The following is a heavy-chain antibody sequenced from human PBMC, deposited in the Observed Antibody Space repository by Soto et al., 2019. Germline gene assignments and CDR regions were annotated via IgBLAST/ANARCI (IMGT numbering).Heavy chain of an antibody. CDR2: ISYDGSNK. CDR3: ARDLNWGAFDY. V-gene: IGHV3-30-3*01. Sequence: GGSLRLSCAASGFTFSSYAMHWVRQAPGKGLEWVAVISYDGSNKYYADSVKGRFTISRDNSKNTLYLQMNSLRAEDTAVYYCARDLNWGAFDYWGQGTLVTVSS. J-gene: IGHJ4*02. D-gene: IGHD7-27*01. CDR1: GFTFSSYA.